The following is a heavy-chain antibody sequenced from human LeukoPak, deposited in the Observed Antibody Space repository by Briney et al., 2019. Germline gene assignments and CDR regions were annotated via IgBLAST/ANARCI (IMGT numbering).Heavy chain of an antibody. CDR3: ARGESGSYYSESYFDY. CDR2: IYTSGST. Sequence: SETLSLTCTVSGGSISSGSYYWSRIRQPAGKGPEWIGRIYTSGSTNYNPSLKSRVTISVDTSKNQFSLKLSSVTAADTAVYYCARGESGSYYSESYFDYWGQGTLVTVSS. V-gene: IGHV4-61*02. J-gene: IGHJ4*02. D-gene: IGHD1-26*01. CDR1: GGSISSGSYY.